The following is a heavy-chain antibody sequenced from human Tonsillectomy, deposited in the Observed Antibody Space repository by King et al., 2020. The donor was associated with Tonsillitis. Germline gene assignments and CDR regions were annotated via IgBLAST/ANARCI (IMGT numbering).Heavy chain of an antibody. J-gene: IGHJ3*02. V-gene: IGHV3-64D*06. D-gene: IGHD5-18*01. Sequence: VQLVESGGGLVQPGGSLRLSCLASGFTFSSYTMHWVRQAPGKGLEYVSAISSNGGSTYYADSVKGRFTISRDNSKNTLYLQMSSLRAEDTAVYYCVKNRFVDTVIFDAFDSWGQGTMLTVSS. CDR2: ISSNGGST. CDR1: GFTFSSYT. CDR3: VKNRFVDTVIFDAFDS.